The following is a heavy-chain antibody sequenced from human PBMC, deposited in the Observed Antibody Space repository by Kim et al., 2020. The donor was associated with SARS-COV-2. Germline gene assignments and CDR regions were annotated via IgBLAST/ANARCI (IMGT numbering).Heavy chain of an antibody. D-gene: IGHD5-18*01. CDR1: GFTVSNNY. CDR2: IYSDGST. CDR3: ARDTPTMATIY. V-gene: IGHV3-66*01. Sequence: GGSLRLSCAASGFTVSNNYLSWVRQAPGKGLEWVSVIYSDGSTYYADSVKSRFTISRDNSKNTLYLQVNSLRAADTPVYYCARDTPTMATIYWGQGTLVT. J-gene: IGHJ4*02.